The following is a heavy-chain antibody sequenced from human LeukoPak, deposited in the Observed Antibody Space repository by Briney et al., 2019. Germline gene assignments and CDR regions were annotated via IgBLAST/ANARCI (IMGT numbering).Heavy chain of an antibody. Sequence: SETLSLTCAVSGGSINSDGYSWSWIRQPPGQGLEWIGYIYHSGSTYYNPSLKSRVTISVDRSKNQFSLKLSSVTAADTAVYYCARDQCYYDSSGYRGCWFDPWGKGTLVTVSS. CDR2: IYHSGST. V-gene: IGHV4-30-2*01. D-gene: IGHD3-22*01. CDR3: ARDQCYYDSSGYRGCWFDP. J-gene: IGHJ5*02. CDR1: GGSINSDGYS.